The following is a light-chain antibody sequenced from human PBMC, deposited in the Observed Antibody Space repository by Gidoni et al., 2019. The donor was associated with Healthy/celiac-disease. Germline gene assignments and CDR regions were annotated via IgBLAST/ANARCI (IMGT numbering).Light chain of an antibody. CDR2: EVS. J-gene: IGKJ5*01. CDR3: MQGTHPTIT. CDR1: QSLLHSDGQTY. V-gene: IGKV2-29*02. Sequence: DSVKTQTPLSLSVTPGQPASISCKSSQSLLHSDGQTYLYGYLQKPGQSPQRLIYEVSSRFSGVPDRFSGCGSGTDFTLKIRRVEAEDVGVYYCMQGTHPTITFGQXTRLEIK.